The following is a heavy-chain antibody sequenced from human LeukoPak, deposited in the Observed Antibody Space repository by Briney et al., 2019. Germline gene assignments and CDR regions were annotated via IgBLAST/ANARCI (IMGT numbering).Heavy chain of an antibody. J-gene: IGHJ4*02. Sequence: PGGSPRLSCAASGFTFSSYSMNCVRQAPGKGLEWVGFIRSKAYGGTTEYAASVKGRFTISRDDSKSIAYLQMNSLKTEDTAVYYCTRDEVGATLFFDYWGQGTLVTVSS. CDR2: IRSKAYGGTT. V-gene: IGHV3-49*04. CDR3: TRDEVGATLFFDY. D-gene: IGHD1-26*01. CDR1: GFTFSSYS.